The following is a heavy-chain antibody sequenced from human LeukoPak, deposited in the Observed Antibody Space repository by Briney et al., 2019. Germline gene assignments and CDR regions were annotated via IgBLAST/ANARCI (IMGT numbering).Heavy chain of an antibody. Sequence: ASVNVSCTASGYTFTGYYMHWVRQAPGQGLEWMGWINPNSGGTNYAQKFQGRVTMTRDTSISTAYMELSRLRSDDTAVYYCARFSGWLQPFDYWGQGTLVTVSS. V-gene: IGHV1-2*02. J-gene: IGHJ4*02. CDR1: GYTFTGYY. D-gene: IGHD5-24*01. CDR3: ARFSGWLQPFDY. CDR2: INPNSGGT.